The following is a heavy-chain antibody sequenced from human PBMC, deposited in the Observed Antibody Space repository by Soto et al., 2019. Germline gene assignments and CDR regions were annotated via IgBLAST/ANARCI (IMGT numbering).Heavy chain of an antibody. CDR2: INAGDGTT. J-gene: IGHJ4*02. D-gene: IGHD6-25*01. CDR3: ARGPIAAVNFFDY. Sequence: ASVNVSCKASGYTFTSYALHWVRQAPGQRLEWMAWINAGDGTTRYLQRFQGRVTVTRDTSATTAYMELGSLRSEDTAVYYCARGPIAAVNFFDYWGQGTLVTVSS. CDR1: GYTFTSYA. V-gene: IGHV1-3*01.